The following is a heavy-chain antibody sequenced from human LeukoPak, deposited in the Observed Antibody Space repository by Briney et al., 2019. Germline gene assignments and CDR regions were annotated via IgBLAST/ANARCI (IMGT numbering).Heavy chain of an antibody. CDR1: GFTFSAYA. CDR3: ATYSGPDKWDASDM. CDR2: IRVDGSVE. V-gene: IGHV3-7*01. D-gene: IGHD1-26*01. J-gene: IGHJ3*02. Sequence: GGSLRLSCAASGFTFSAYAMTWVRQAPGKGLEWVATIRVDGSVEYPEDSRKGQFTISRDNAWNSLYLQMDSLRVEDTAVYYCATYSGPDKWDASDMWGQGTLVTV.